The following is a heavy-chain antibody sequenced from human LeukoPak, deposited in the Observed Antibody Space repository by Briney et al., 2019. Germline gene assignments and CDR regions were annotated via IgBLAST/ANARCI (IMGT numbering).Heavy chain of an antibody. D-gene: IGHD6-13*01. V-gene: IGHV3-66*04. CDR1: GFTVSSNY. J-gene: IGHJ4*02. CDR3: AGPRIAAAGWTDY. CDR2: IYSGGST. Sequence: PGGSLRLSCAASGFTVSSNYMSWVRQAPGKGLEWVSVIYSGGSTYYADSVKGRFTISRDNSKNTLYLQMNSQRAEDTAVYYCAGPRIAAAGWTDYWGQGTLVTVSS.